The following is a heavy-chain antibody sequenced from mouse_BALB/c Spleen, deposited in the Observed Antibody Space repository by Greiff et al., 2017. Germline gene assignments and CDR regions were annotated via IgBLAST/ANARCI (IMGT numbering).Heavy chain of an antibody. V-gene: IGHV1-54*01. CDR2: INPGSGGT. J-gene: IGHJ4*01. Sequence: VQLQQSGAELVRPGTSVKVSCKASGYAFTNYLIEWVKQRPGQGLEWIGVINPGSGGTNYNEKFKGKATLTADESSSTAYMQLSSLTSDDSAVYFCARYYDYLYAMDYWGQGTSVTVSS. D-gene: IGHD2-4*01. CDR3: ARYYDYLYAMDY. CDR1: GYAFTNYL.